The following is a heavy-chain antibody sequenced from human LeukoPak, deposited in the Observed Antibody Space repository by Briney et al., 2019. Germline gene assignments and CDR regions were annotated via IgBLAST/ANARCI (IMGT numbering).Heavy chain of an antibody. CDR2: VNTDGSTT. CDR3: ARDRGSYSDY. Sequence: GGSLRLSCAASGFTFSSYWMHWVRQAPGKGLVWVSRVNTDGSTTTYADSVKGRFTISRDNAKNTLYLEMNSLRAEDTAVYYCARDRGSYSDYWGQGTLVTVSS. V-gene: IGHV3-74*01. CDR1: GFTFSSYW. D-gene: IGHD3-16*01. J-gene: IGHJ4*02.